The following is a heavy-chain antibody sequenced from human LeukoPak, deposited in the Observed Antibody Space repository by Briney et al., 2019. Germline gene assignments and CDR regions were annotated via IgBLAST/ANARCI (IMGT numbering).Heavy chain of an antibody. CDR3: AREIGQLDY. CDR1: GFTFSSYA. Sequence: PGGSLRPSXAASGFTFSSYAMSWVRQAPGKGLEWVSVISGSGGATYYADSVKGRFTISRDDSKNTLYLQMNSLRAEDTAVYYCAREIGQLDYWGQGTLVTVSS. J-gene: IGHJ4*02. CDR2: ISGSGGAT. D-gene: IGHD3-16*01. V-gene: IGHV3-23*01.